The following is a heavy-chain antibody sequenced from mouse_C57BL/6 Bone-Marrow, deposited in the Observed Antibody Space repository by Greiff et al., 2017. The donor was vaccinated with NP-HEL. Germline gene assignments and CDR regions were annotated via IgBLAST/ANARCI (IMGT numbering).Heavy chain of an antibody. CDR1: GYTFTEYT. J-gene: IGHJ2*01. D-gene: IGHD2-3*01. Sequence: QVQLKESGAELVKPGASVKLSCKASGYTFTEYTIHWVKQRSGQGLEWIGWFYPGSGSIKYNEKFKDKATLTADKSSSTVYMELSRLTSEDSAVYFFSRHQEGDYGYYLYFDYWGQGTTPTVSS. V-gene: IGHV1-62-2*01. CDR3: SRHQEGDYGYYLYFDY. CDR2: FYPGSGSI.